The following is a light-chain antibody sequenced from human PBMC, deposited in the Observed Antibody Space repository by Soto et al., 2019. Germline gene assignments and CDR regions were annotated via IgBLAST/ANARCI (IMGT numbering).Light chain of an antibody. Sequence: EIVLTQSPATLSLSPGERATLSCRASQSVSSNSLAWYQQKPGQAPRLLIYGASSRATGIPDRFSGSGSGTDFTLTISRLEPEDFAVYYCQQYGSSPWTFGQGTKVDIK. CDR1: QSVSSNS. J-gene: IGKJ1*01. CDR3: QQYGSSPWT. CDR2: GAS. V-gene: IGKV3-20*01.